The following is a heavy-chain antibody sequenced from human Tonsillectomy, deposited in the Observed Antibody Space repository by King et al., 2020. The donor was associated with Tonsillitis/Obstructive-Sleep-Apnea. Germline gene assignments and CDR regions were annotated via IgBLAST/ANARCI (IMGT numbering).Heavy chain of an antibody. D-gene: IGHD2-2*01. CDR3: ARARRTFFYSSNFDY. CDR1: GGSFSGYF. CDR2: INHSGST. Sequence: VQLQQWGAGLLKPSETLSLTCGVYGGSFSGYFWSWIRQPPGKGLEWIGEINHSGSTICNPSLKSRVTISVDTSKNQFSLNLSSVTAADTAVYYFARARRTFFYSSNFDYWGQGTLVTVSS. V-gene: IGHV4-34*01. J-gene: IGHJ4*02.